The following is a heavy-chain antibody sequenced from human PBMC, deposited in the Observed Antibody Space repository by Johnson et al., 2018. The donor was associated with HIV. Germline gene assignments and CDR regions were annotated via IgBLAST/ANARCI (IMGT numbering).Heavy chain of an antibody. CDR2: IKQDGSEK. CDR1: GFTFSSYW. Sequence: VQLVESGGGLVQPGGSLRLSCAASGFTFSSYWMSWVRQAPGKGLEWVANIKQDGSEKYYADSVKGRFTISRDNSKNTLYLQMNSLRAEDTAVYYCAETPGIAAAGTGYAFDIWGQGTMVTVSS. CDR3: AETPGIAAAGTGYAFDI. D-gene: IGHD6-13*01. V-gene: IGHV3-7*01. J-gene: IGHJ3*02.